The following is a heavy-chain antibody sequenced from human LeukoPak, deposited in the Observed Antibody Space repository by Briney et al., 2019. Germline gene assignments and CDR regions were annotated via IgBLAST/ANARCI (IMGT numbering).Heavy chain of an antibody. CDR1: GGSINSDY. J-gene: IGHJ5*02. D-gene: IGHD6-13*01. CDR3: ASPSLEAAAALT. V-gene: IGHV4-59*01. Sequence: SETLSLTCTVSGGSINSDYWTWIRQSPGKGLEWIGYIAYNGIPNYNPSLKSRLTISRDTSKNQFSLNLSSVTAADTAVYYCASPSLEAAAALTWGQGTLVTVSS. CDR2: IAYNGIP.